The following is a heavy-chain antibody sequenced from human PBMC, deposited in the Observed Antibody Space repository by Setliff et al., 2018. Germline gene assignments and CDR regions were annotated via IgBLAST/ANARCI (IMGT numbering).Heavy chain of an antibody. Sequence: SETLSLTCTVGGDSIYNQFWSWVRQPPGKGLQWIGYIYSTGSTNYNPSLKSRVTISIDTSKNQFSLNLNSVTVADTATYYCARGLNSDSWTFAYWGQGSLVTVSS. V-gene: IGHV4-4*08. J-gene: IGHJ4*02. CDR1: GDSIYNQF. CDR2: IYSTGST. D-gene: IGHD2-15*01. CDR3: ARGLNSDSWTFAY.